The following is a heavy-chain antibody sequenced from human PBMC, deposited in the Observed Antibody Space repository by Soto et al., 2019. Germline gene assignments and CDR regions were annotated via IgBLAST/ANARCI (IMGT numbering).Heavy chain of an antibody. D-gene: IGHD6-13*01. V-gene: IGHV3-23*01. Sequence: EVQLLESGGGLVQPGGSLRLSCAASGFTFSSYAMSWVRQAPGKGLEWVSAISGSGGSTYYADSVKGRFTISRDNSKNTLYLQMNSLRAEDTAAYYCPPLPWAAAGKPYPDYYYYGMDVWGQGTTVTVSS. J-gene: IGHJ6*02. CDR3: PPLPWAAAGKPYPDYYYYGMDV. CDR2: ISGSGGST. CDR1: GFTFSSYA.